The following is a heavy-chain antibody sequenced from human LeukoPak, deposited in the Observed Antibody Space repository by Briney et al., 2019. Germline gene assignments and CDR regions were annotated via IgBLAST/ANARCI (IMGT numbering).Heavy chain of an antibody. CDR2: IYYSGST. CDR3: ARVTGYRIEDYFDY. V-gene: IGHV4-59*01. CDR1: GVSISSYY. J-gene: IGHJ4*02. D-gene: IGHD6-13*01. Sequence: SETLSLTCTVSGVSISSYYWIWIRQPPGRGLEGIGYIYYSGSTNYNPSLKSRVTISVETSKNEFSLKLRSVTAADTAVYYCARVTGYRIEDYFDYWGQGTLVTVSS.